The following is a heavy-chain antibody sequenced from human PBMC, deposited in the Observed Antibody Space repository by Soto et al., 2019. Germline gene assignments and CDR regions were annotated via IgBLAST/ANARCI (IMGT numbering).Heavy chain of an antibody. CDR3: ARDRHQLLRFLEWTYGMDV. J-gene: IGHJ6*02. Sequence: PGGSLRLSCAASGFTFSSYWMSWVRQAPGKGLEWVANIKQDGSEKYYVDSVKGRFTISRDNAKNSLYLQMNSLRAEDTAVYYCARDRHQLLRFLEWTYGMDVWGQGTTVTVS. CDR1: GFTFSSYW. V-gene: IGHV3-7*01. D-gene: IGHD3-3*01. CDR2: IKQDGSEK.